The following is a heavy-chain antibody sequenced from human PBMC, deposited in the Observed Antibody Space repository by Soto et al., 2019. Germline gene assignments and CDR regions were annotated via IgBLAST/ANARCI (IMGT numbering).Heavy chain of an antibody. D-gene: IGHD2-2*01. Sequence: PSQTLSLTCAISGDSVSSNSAAWNWIRQSPSRGLEWLGRTYYRSKWYNDYAVSVKSRITINPDTSKNQFPLQLNSVTPEDTAVYYCARDLDVVVPAASWGFDYWGQGTLVTVSS. CDR2: TYYRSKWYN. CDR3: ARDLDVVVPAASWGFDY. J-gene: IGHJ4*02. V-gene: IGHV6-1*01. CDR1: GDSVSSNSAA.